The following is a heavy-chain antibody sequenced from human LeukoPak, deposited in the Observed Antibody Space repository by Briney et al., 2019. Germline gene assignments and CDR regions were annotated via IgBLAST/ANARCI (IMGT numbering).Heavy chain of an antibody. CDR1: GGSFSGYF. V-gene: IGHV4-34*01. CDR3: ARLPDR. CDR2: INHSGST. J-gene: IGHJ5*02. Sequence: SETLSLTCAVYGGSFSGYFWSLTRKPQGKGWEWIGEINHSGSTNYNPSLKRRVTISVDTSKNQVSLKLSSVTAADTAVYYCARLPDRWGQGTLVTVSS.